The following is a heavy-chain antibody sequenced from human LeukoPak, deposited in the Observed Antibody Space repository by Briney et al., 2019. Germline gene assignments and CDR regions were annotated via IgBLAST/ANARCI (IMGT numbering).Heavy chain of an antibody. J-gene: IGHJ4*02. CDR1: GFTFSSFD. V-gene: IGHV3-23*01. CDR3: ARAWWQWLPGY. CDR2: ISGSGVSA. D-gene: IGHD6-19*01. Sequence: PGGSLRLSCAASGFTFSSFDMSWVRQAPGKGLEWVSAISGSGVSAYYADSVKGRFTTSRDNSKNTLYLQMNSLRAEDTAVYYCARAWWQWLPGYWGQGTLVTVSS.